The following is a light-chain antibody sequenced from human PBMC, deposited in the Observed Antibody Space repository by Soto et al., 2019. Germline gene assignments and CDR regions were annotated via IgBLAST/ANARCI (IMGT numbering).Light chain of an antibody. V-gene: IGKV3-20*01. CDR2: RAS. CDR3: QQYYYSPYT. CDR1: QVITSTY. Sequence: EIVLTQSPGTLSVSPGERATLSCRASQVITSTYLAWYQQTPGQAPRLLIYRASTRATGIPDRFSGSGSGTDFTLTISRLAAEDFAGYYCQQYYYSPYTFGQGTKLEIK. J-gene: IGKJ2*01.